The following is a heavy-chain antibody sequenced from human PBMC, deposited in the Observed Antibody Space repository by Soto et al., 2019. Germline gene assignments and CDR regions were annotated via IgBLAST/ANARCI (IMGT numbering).Heavy chain of an antibody. CDR3: AAPRTYYDILPGYFSYGMDV. CDR2: IVVGSGNT. J-gene: IGHJ6*02. V-gene: IGHV1-58*01. Sequence: GASVPVSCTASGFTFPSSAVQWVRQAHGQRLEWIGWIVVGSGNTNYAQKFQERVTITRDMSTSTAYMELSSLRSEDTAVYYCAAPRTYYDILPGYFSYGMDVWGQGTTVTVSS. CDR1: GFTFPSSA. D-gene: IGHD3-9*01.